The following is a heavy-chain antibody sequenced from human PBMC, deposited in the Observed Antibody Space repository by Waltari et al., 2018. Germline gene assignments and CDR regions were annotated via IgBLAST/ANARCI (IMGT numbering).Heavy chain of an antibody. D-gene: IGHD3-10*01. CDR1: GFTVSSNY. V-gene: IGHV3-66*02. CDR2: IYSGGST. CDR3: ARDRRDVYNRRERKGFGGWFDP. Sequence: EVQLVESGGGLVQPGGSLRLSCAASGFTVSSNYMSWVRQAPGKGLEWVSVIYSGGSTYYADSVKGRFTISRDNSKNTLYLQMNSLRAEDTAVYYCARDRRDVYNRRERKGFGGWFDPWGQGTLVTVSS. J-gene: IGHJ5*02.